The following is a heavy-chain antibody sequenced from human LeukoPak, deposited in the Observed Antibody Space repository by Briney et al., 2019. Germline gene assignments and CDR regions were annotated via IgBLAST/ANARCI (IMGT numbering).Heavy chain of an antibody. Sequence: PSETLSLTCAVSGYSISSGYYWGWIRQPPGKGLEWIGSIYHSGSTYYNPSLKSRVTISVDTSKNQFSLKLSSVTAADTAVYYCARRYCGSYRALDAFDIWGQGTMVTVSS. V-gene: IGHV4-38-2*01. D-gene: IGHD1-26*01. CDR1: GYSISSGYY. J-gene: IGHJ3*02. CDR3: ARRYCGSYRALDAFDI. CDR2: IYHSGST.